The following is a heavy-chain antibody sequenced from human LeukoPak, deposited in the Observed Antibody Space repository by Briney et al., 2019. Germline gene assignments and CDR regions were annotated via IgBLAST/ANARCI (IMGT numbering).Heavy chain of an antibody. CDR1: GFSVSSVYY. V-gene: IGHV4-38-2*02. J-gene: IGHJ5*02. D-gene: IGHD6-13*01. Sequence: SETLSLTCTVSGFSVSSVYYWAWMRQPPGKGLEWIGSIYHSGSTYYNPSLKSRATISVDTSKNQFSLKLSSVTAADTAVYYCARDDGGIAAAGTDGWFDPWGQGTLVTVSS. CDR3: ARDDGGIAAAGTDGWFDP. CDR2: IYHSGST.